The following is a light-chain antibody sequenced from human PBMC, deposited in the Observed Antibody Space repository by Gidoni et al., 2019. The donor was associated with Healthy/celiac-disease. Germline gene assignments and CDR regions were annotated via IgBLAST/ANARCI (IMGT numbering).Light chain of an antibody. Sequence: DIQMTQSPSTLSASVGDRVTITCRASQSISSWLAWYQQKPGKAPKLLIYKASSLESGVPSRFSGSGSETEFTLTISSLQPDDFATYYCQQYNSYSFGGXTKVEIK. J-gene: IGKJ4*01. CDR2: KAS. V-gene: IGKV1-5*03. CDR1: QSISSW. CDR3: QQYNSYS.